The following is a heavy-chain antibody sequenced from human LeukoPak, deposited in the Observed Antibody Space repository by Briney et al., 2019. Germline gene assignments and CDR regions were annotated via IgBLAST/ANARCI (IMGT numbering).Heavy chain of an antibody. CDR3: TTAPTRGWLPFSDY. CDR2: ISGDGTP. V-gene: IGHV3-15*01. Sequence: PGGSLRLSCAISGFSVSGLSFTDAWVTWVRQAPGKGLEWVARISGDGTPVYAAPVKARFTASREDSKNLVFLQINRLTSEDTAVYFCTTAPTRGWLPFSDYWGQGTLVTVSS. D-gene: IGHD5-12*01. CDR1: GFSVSGLSFTDAW. J-gene: IGHJ4*02.